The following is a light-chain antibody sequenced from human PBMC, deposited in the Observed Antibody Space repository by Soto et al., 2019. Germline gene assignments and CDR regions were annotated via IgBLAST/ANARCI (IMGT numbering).Light chain of an antibody. J-gene: IGKJ2*01. CDR2: GAS. Sequence: EIVLTQSPGTLSLSPGERATLSCRASQSVSSSYLAWYQQKPGQAPRLLIYGASTRATGIPDRFSGSGFGTDFTLTISRLAPEDFAVYYCQQYGSSPYTFGQGTKLEIK. V-gene: IGKV3-20*01. CDR1: QSVSSSY. CDR3: QQYGSSPYT.